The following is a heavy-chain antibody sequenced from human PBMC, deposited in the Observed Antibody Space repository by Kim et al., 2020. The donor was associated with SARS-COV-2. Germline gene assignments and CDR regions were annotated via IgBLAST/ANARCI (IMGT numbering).Heavy chain of an antibody. J-gene: IGHJ4*02. Sequence: YADSVKGRFTISRDNSKNTLYVQMHTLRAEDTAVYYCARGFNYGDDYFDSWGQGTLVTVSS. CDR3: ARGFNYGDDYFDS. D-gene: IGHD4-17*01. V-gene: IGHV3-30*01.